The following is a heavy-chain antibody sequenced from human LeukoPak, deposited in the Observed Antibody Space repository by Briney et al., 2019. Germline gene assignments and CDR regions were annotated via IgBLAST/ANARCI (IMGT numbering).Heavy chain of an antibody. Sequence: GGSLRLSCAASGFTFSSYWMHWVRQAPGKGLVWVSVINNDGSGTNYADSVKGRSTISRDNAKNTLYLQMNSLRAEDTAVYYCAKDATYSSGWEYFQHWGQGTLVTVSS. CDR1: GFTFSSYW. V-gene: IGHV3-74*01. CDR2: INNDGSGT. CDR3: AKDATYSSGWEYFQH. J-gene: IGHJ1*01. D-gene: IGHD6-19*01.